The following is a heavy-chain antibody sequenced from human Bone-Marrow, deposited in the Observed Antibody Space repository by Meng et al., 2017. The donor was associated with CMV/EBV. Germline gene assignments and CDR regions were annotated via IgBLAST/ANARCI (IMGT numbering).Heavy chain of an antibody. CDR1: GGTFSSYA. V-gene: IGHV1-69*05. J-gene: IGHJ6*02. Sequence: SVKVSCKASGGTFSSYAISWVRQAPGQGLEWMGGIIPIFGTANYAQKFQGRVTITTDESTSTAYMELNSLRSEDTAVYYCARTPEYSSSSFIHYYYYYGMDVWGQGTTVTVSS. D-gene: IGHD6-6*01. CDR3: ARTPEYSSSSFIHYYYYYGMDV. CDR2: IIPIFGTA.